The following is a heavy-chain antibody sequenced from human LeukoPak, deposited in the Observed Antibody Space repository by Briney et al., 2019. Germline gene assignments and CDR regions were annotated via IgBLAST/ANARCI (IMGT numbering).Heavy chain of an antibody. CDR1: GGSISSYY. CDR2: IYYSGST. V-gene: IGHV4-30-4*01. CDR3: ARDNVVVVAATTHYYYYGMDV. Sequence: SETLSLTCTVSGGSISSYYWSWIRQPPGKGLEWIGYIYYSGSTYYNPSLKSRVTISVDTSKNQFSLKLSSVTAADTAVYYCARDNVVVVAATTHYYYYGMDVWGQGTTVTVSS. D-gene: IGHD2-15*01. J-gene: IGHJ6*02.